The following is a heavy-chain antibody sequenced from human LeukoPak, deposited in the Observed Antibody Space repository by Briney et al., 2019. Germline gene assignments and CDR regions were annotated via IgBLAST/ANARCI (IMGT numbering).Heavy chain of an antibody. Sequence: PGGSLRLSCAASGFTFSDYYMSWIRQPPGKGLEWVSYISSSGTTIYYADSVRGRFTVSRDNAKDSLYLQMDSLSAEDTAVYYCASLRGVNRWGQGTLVTVSS. J-gene: IGHJ4*02. V-gene: IGHV3-11*01. D-gene: IGHD3-10*01. CDR3: ASLRGVNR. CDR1: GFTFSDYY. CDR2: ISSSGTTI.